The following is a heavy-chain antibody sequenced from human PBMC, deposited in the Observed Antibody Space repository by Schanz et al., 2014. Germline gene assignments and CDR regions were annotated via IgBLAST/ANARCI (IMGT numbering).Heavy chain of an antibody. Sequence: EVQLLESGGGLVQPGGSLRLSCAASGFTFRNYGMSWVRQAPGQGLEWVSAISGSGGSTYYADSVKGRFTVSRDNSKNTVYLQMNSLRAEDTAVYYCAKEESPPSLVDYWGQGTLVTVSS. CDR3: AKEESPPSLVDY. CDR2: ISGSGGST. V-gene: IGHV3-23*01. CDR1: GFTFRNYG. J-gene: IGHJ4*02.